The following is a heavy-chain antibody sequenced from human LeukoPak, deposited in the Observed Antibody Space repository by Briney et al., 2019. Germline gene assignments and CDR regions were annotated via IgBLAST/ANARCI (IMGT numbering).Heavy chain of an antibody. CDR1: GGSFSGYY. D-gene: IGHD5-12*01. Sequence: SETLSLTCAVYGGSFSGYYWSWIRQPPGKGLEWIGEINHSGSTNYNPSLKSRVTISVDTSKNQFSLKLSSVTATDTAVYYCAARYPSRGYRTKIDYWGQGTLVTVSS. V-gene: IGHV4-34*01. CDR2: INHSGST. J-gene: IGHJ4*02. CDR3: AARYPSRGYRTKIDY.